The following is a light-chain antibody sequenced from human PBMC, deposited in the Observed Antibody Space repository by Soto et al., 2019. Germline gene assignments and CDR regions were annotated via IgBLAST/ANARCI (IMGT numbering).Light chain of an antibody. CDR2: EVS. CDR3: SSYTTYTTLWV. CDR1: GSDVGGYNY. J-gene: IGLJ3*02. Sequence: QSVLTQPASVSGSLGQSITISCTGTGSDVGGYNYVSWYQQHPGKAPKLMIYEVSNRPSGVSNRFSGSKSGNAASLTISGLQAEDEADYYCSSYTTYTTLWVFGGGTKLTVL. V-gene: IGLV2-14*01.